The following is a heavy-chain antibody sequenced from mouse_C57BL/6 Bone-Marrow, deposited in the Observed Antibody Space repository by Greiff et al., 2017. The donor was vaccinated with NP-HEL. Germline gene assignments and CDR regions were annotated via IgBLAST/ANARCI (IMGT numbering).Heavy chain of an antibody. CDR2: IYPRSGNT. CDR1: GYTFTSYG. CDR3: ARGFAY. Sequence: VQLQQSGAELARPGASVKLSCKASGYTFTSYGISWVKQRPGQGLEWIGEIYPRSGNTYYNEKFKGKATLPADKSSSSAYMELRSLTSEDSAVYFCARGFAYWGQGTLVTVSA. J-gene: IGHJ3*01. V-gene: IGHV1-81*01.